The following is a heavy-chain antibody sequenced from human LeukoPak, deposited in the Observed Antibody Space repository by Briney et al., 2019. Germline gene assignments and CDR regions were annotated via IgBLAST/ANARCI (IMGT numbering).Heavy chain of an antibody. CDR1: GYTLTELS. J-gene: IGHJ4*02. CDR3: ATDYYDSSGIDY. CDR2: FDPEDGET. V-gene: IGHV1-24*01. Sequence: ASVKVSCKVSGYTLTELSMHLVRQAPGKGLEWMGGFDPEDGETIYAQKFQGRVTMTEDTSTDTAYMELSSLRSEDTAVYYCATDYYDSSGIDYWGQGTLVTVSS. D-gene: IGHD3-22*01.